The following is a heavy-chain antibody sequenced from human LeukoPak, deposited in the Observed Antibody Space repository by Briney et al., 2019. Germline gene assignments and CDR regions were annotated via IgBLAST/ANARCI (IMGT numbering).Heavy chain of an antibody. D-gene: IGHD3-22*01. CDR1: GFTFSSYS. J-gene: IGHJ4*02. V-gene: IGHV3-48*01. Sequence: PVGSLRLSCAASGFTFSSYSMNWVRQAPGKGLEWVSYISSSSSTIYYADSVKGRFTISRDNAKNSLYLQMNSLRAEDTAVYYCARDHDYDSSGYYYSWGQGTLVTVSS. CDR2: ISSSSSTI. CDR3: ARDHDYDSSGYYYS.